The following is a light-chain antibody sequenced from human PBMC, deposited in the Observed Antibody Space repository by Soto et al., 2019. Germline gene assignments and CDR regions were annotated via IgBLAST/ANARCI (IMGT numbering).Light chain of an antibody. CDR1: SSNIGSNT. J-gene: IGLJ7*01. V-gene: IGLV1-44*01. Sequence: QSVLTQPPSASGTPGQRVTISCSGSSSNIGSNTVNWYQQLPGTAPTLLIYSNNQRPSGVPDRFSGSKSGTSASLAISGLQSEDEADYYCASWDDSLNGPVFGGGTQLTVL. CDR2: SNN. CDR3: ASWDDSLNGPV.